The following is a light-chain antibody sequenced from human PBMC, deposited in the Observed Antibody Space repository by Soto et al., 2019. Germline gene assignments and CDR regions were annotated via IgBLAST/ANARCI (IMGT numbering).Light chain of an antibody. CDR2: KAS. CDR1: QSIGNW. CDR3: QQYRT. V-gene: IGKV1-5*03. J-gene: IGKJ1*01. Sequence: DIQMTQSPSTLSASVGDRVTITCRASQSIGNWLAWYQQKPGKAPKLLIYKASSLESGVPSRFSGSGSGTEFTLTISSLQPDDFATYYCQQYRTFGQGTRVEIK.